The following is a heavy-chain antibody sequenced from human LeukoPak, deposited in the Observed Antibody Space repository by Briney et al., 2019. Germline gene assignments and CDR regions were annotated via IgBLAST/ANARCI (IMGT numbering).Heavy chain of an antibody. D-gene: IGHD3-3*01. CDR1: GFTFSNYG. Sequence: PGKSLRLSCAASGFTFSNYGMHWVRQAPGKGLEWVALMSYGGSNKYYADSVKGRFTISRDNSKNTLYLQMNSLRAEDTAVYYCAKSFGITIFGVVMGVWGKGTTVTVSS. J-gene: IGHJ6*04. V-gene: IGHV3-30*18. CDR3: AKSFGITIFGVVMGV. CDR2: MSYGGSNK.